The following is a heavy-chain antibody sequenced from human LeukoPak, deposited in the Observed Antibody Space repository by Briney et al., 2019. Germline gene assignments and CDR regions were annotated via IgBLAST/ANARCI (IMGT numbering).Heavy chain of an antibody. Sequence: GRSLRLSCAASGFTFDDYAMHWVRQAPGKGLEWVSGISWNSGSIGYADSVKCRFTISRDNAKNSLYLQMNSLRAEDMALYYCAKGGVRYYYGSGSSVDYWGQGTLVTVSS. CDR3: AKGGVRYYYGSGSSVDY. D-gene: IGHD3-10*01. V-gene: IGHV3-9*03. J-gene: IGHJ4*02. CDR2: ISWNSGSI. CDR1: GFTFDDYA.